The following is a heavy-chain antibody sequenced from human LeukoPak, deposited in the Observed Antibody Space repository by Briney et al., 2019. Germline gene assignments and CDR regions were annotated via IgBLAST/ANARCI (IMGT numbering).Heavy chain of an antibody. CDR3: GRGVSGGYKVVGFDM. CDR1: GRSISIYY. V-gene: IGHV4-59*13. D-gene: IGHD6-19*01. CDR2: IYYSGST. Sequence: SDPLSLPCTLCGRSISIYYGRWIRQPPGEGLEGIGYIYYSGSTNYNPSLKSRVTIAVDTSKHQFSLKLSAVTAADTAVYYCGRGVSGGYKVVGFDMWGQGTMVTVSS. J-gene: IGHJ3*02.